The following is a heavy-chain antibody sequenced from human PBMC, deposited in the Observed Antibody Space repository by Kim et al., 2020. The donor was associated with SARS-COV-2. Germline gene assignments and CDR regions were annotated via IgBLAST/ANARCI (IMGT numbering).Heavy chain of an antibody. CDR3: ARDQMLQTSYYMDV. Sequence: NPALNGRVTHAVDTSKNQFSLKLSSVTAADPAVYYCARDQMLQTSYYMDVWGKGTTVTVSS. J-gene: IGHJ6*03. D-gene: IGHD2-15*01. V-gene: IGHV4-59*01.